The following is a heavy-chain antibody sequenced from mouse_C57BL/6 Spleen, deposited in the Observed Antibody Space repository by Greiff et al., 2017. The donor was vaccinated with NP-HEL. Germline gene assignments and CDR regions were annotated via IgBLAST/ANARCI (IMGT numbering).Heavy chain of an antibody. V-gene: IGHV1-64*01. CDR2: IHPNSGST. CDR1: GYTFTSYW. Sequence: VQLQQPGAELVKPGASVKLSCKASGYTFTSYWMHWVKQRPGQGLEWIGMIHPNSGSTNYNEKFKSKATLTVDKSSSTAYMQLSSLTSEDSAVYYCARFDYYGSSYDWYFDVWGTGTTVTVSS. J-gene: IGHJ1*03. CDR3: ARFDYYGSSYDWYFDV. D-gene: IGHD1-1*01.